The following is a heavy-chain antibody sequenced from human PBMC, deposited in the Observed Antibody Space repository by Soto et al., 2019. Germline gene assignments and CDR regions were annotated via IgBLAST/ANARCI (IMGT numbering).Heavy chain of an antibody. V-gene: IGHV3-7*03. CDR1: GFTFSGGYW. D-gene: IGHD3-10*01. CDR2: IKEDGRET. CDR3: ASTRGY. J-gene: IGHJ4*02. Sequence: EVLVVESGGGLVQPGGSLRLSCAVSGFTFSGGYWMKWGRQAPGKGLEWVATIKEDGRETYYVDSVKGRVTISRDSAKSALYLQMNSLRVEDTAVYYCASTRGYWGQGPRVTVSS.